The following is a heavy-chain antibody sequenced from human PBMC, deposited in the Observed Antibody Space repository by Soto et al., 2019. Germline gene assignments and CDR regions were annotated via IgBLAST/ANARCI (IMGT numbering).Heavy chain of an antibody. D-gene: IGHD6-19*01. Sequence: LQLQGSGPGLVRPWETLSPTCTASGGSISSSGYYWGGIRQPPGRGRGWMGGIYYVGSTYYTPSLKSRVTISVDTSKNQFSLKLSSVTAADTAVYYCARQGSSGWYGEYDYWGQGTLVTVSS. J-gene: IGHJ4*02. V-gene: IGHV4-39*01. CDR2: IYYVGST. CDR1: GGSISSSGYY. CDR3: ARQGSSGWYGEYDY.